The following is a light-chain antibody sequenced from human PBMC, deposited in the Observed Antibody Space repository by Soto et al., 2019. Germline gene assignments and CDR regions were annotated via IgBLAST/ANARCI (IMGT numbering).Light chain of an antibody. CDR3: QKFNAVPT. J-gene: IGKJ4*01. CDR2: AAS. V-gene: IGKV1-27*01. Sequence: DIQMTQSPSSLSASVGDRVTITCRASQAINNYLAWYQQKPGKVPTLLISAASTLQSGVPSRFSGSGSGTDFTLTISSLLPEDVATYYCQKFNAVPTFGGGTKVEI. CDR1: QAINNY.